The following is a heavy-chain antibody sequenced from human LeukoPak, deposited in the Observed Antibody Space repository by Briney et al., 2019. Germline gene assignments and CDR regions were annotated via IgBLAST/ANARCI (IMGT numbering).Heavy chain of an antibody. V-gene: IGHV1-18*01. J-gene: IGHJ4*02. CDR1: GYTFTSYG. Sequence: ASVKVSCKASGYTFTSYGISWVRQAPGQGLEWMGWISAYNGNTSYAQKLQGRVTMTTDTSTSTAYMELRSLRSDDTAVYYCARAPAVLLWFGDTFFDYWGQGTLVTVSS. CDR2: ISAYNGNT. D-gene: IGHD3-10*01. CDR3: ARAPAVLLWFGDTFFDY.